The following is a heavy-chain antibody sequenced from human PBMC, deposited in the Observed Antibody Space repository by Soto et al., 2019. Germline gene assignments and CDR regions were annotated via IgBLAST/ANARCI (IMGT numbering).Heavy chain of an antibody. V-gene: IGHV1-18*01. CDR3: AKVSGSSLELGDYYGMDV. J-gene: IGHJ6*02. D-gene: IGHD6-13*01. CDR1: GNMFTSYG. Sequence: ASVKVSCKASGNMFTSYGISWVRQAPGQGLEWMGWISAYTGDTDYAPKLQGRVFMTTDTSTSTAYMELRSLRSDDTGVYYCAKVSGSSLELGDYYGMDVWGQGTTVTVSS. CDR2: ISAYTGDT.